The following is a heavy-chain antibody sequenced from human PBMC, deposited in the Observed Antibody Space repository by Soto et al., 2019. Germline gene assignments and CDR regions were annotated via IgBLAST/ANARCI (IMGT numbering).Heavy chain of an antibody. J-gene: IGHJ4*02. V-gene: IGHV4-31*03. CDR3: VRGGSCTNGVCSVFDY. D-gene: IGHD2-8*01. CDR1: CGSVSSVGYY. CDR2: ITYSGNT. Sequence: PSETLSLTCTFSCGSVSSVGYYWSWIRQHPGKGLEWIGYITYSGNTYYNPSLESRVTMSADTSKSQFSLKLSSVTAADTAVYFCVRGGSCTNGVCSVFDYWGQGTLVTVSS.